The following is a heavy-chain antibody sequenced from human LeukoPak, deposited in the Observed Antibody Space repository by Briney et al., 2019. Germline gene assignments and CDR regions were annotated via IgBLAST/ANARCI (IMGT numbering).Heavy chain of an antibody. V-gene: IGHV3-23*01. Sequence: PGGFLRLSCAASGITFSNYAKSWVRPAPGKGLGWVAVISGSGSSTSYAASVNGRSTISRDHSKNTVYLQMNSLRAEDTAVYYCSKDEWRSEYQVSPQHWGQGTLVTVSS. CDR3: SKDEWRSEYQVSPQH. J-gene: IGHJ1*01. D-gene: IGHD2-15*01. CDR1: GITFSNYA. CDR2: ISGSGSST.